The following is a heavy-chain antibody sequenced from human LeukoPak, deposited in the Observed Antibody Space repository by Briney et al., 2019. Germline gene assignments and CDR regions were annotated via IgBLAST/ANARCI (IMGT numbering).Heavy chain of an antibody. Sequence: SETLSLTCTVSSGSISTSNYYWGWIRQPPGKGLEWIGSIYYSGSTYYNPSLKSRVTISVDTSKNQFSLKLSSVTAADTAVYYCARDLSYDSSGYYLYYYYYYMDVWGKGTTVAVSS. D-gene: IGHD3-22*01. J-gene: IGHJ6*03. CDR3: ARDLSYDSSGYYLYYYYYYMDV. CDR1: SGSISTSNYY. CDR2: IYYSGST. V-gene: IGHV4-39*07.